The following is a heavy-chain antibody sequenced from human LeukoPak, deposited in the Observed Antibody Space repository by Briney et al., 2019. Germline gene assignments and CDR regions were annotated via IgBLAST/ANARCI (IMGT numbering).Heavy chain of an antibody. CDR1: GFTFSSYA. Sequence: GRSLRLSCAASGFTFSSYAMHWVRQAPGKGLEWVAFIWYDGSNKDYTDSVKGRFTISRDNAKNSLYLQMNSLRDEDTAVYYCARGYIAGTTTFDYWGQGTLVTVSS. V-gene: IGHV3-33*01. CDR2: IWYDGSNK. J-gene: IGHJ4*02. CDR3: ARGYIAGTTTFDY. D-gene: IGHD1-1*01.